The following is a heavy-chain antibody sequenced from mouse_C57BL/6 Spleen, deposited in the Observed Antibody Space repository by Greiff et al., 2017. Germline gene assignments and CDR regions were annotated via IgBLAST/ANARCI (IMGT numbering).Heavy chain of an antibody. CDR2: ISSGSSTI. D-gene: IGHD2-1*01. CDR1: GFTFSDYG. Sequence: EVKLMESGGGLVKPAGSLKLSCAASGFTFSDYGMHWVRQAPEKGLEWVAYISSGSSTIYNADTVKGRFTISRDNAKNTLFLQMTSLRSEDPAMYYCARDGNYGYFDYWGQGTTLTVSS. CDR3: ARDGNYGYFDY. V-gene: IGHV5-17*01. J-gene: IGHJ2*01.